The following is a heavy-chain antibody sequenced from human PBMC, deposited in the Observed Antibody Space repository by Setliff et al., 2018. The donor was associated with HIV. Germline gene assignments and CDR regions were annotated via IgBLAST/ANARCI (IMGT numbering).Heavy chain of an antibody. CDR3: ARNQGDSSGWYAGDY. D-gene: IGHD6-19*01. Sequence: GASVKVSCKASGYTFTSYPMHWVRQAPGQGLEWMGVINTSGGSAGYAEKFRGRVTMTRDTSTGTVYMELRNLTSEDTGVYYCARNQGDSSGWYAGDYWGHGTLVTVSS. V-gene: IGHV1-46*01. CDR2: INTSGGSA. CDR1: GYTFTSYP. J-gene: IGHJ4*01.